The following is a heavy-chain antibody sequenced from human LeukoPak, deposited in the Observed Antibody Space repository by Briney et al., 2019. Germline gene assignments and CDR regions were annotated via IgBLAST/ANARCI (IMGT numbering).Heavy chain of an antibody. CDR2: IYYSGST. Sequence: PSETLSLTCTVSGGSISSGGYHWSWIRQHPGKGLEWIGYIYYSGSTYYNPSLKSRVTISVDTSKNQFSLKLSSVTAADTAVYYCARDPVGHYYGSGSLDYWGQGTLVTVSS. CDR1: GGSISSGGYH. CDR3: ARDPVGHYYGSGSLDY. J-gene: IGHJ4*02. D-gene: IGHD3-10*01. V-gene: IGHV4-31*03.